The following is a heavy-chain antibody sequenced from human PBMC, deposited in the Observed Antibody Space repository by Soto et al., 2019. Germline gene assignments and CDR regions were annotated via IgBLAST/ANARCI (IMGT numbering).Heavy chain of an antibody. CDR2: IVPIYDTP. CDR3: ATERGHRPVAGSAAFDT. CDR1: GGTFSTSA. V-gene: IGHV1-69*06. Sequence: QVQLGQSGAEVKKPGSSVKVSCRASGGTFSTSAISWVRQGPGQGLEWVGGIVPIYDTPVFGQKFQDRVTISADISTGTVYMEVSSLTSEDTAVYFCATERGHRPVAGSAAFDTWGQGTMITV. J-gene: IGHJ3*02. D-gene: IGHD6-19*01.